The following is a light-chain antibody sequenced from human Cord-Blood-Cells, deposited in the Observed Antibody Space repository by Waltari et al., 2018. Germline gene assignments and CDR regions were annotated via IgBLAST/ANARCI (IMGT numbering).Light chain of an antibody. V-gene: IGLV2-8*01. CDR2: DVI. CDR1: CSSSGDFHT. CDR3: GSYAGRSGHV. Sequence: SALTQPTYASASPGTSVTMSCTGSCSSSGDFHTDYWYQQHPGKAPTLMIDDVIKRSSVVPDCFAGYTAGNTSPLTGARRQAEDEADYYCGSYAGRSGHVFGTGTKVTVL. J-gene: IGLJ1*01.